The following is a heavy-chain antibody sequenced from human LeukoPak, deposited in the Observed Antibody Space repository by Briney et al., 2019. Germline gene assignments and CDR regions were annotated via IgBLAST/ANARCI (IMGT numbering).Heavy chain of an antibody. CDR2: INHSGST. J-gene: IGHJ4*02. V-gene: IGHV4-34*01. Sequence: SETLSLTCAVYGGSFSGYYWSWIRQPPGKGLEWIGEINHSGSTNYNPSLKSRVTISVDTSKNQFSLKLSSVTAADTAVYYCARGRLPWFGELLYSPPDYWGQGTLVTVSS. CDR3: ARGRLPWFGELLYSPPDY. CDR1: GGSFSGYY. D-gene: IGHD3-10*01.